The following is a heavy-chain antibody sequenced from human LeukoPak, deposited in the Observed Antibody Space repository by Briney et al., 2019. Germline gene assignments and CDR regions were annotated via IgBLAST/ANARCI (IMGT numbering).Heavy chain of an antibody. CDR1: GGSLSSYY. J-gene: IGHJ4*02. D-gene: IGHD5-18*01. Sequence: PSETLSLTCTVSGGSLSSYYWSWIRQPPGKGLEWIGYIYYSGSTNYNPSLKSRVTISVDTSKNQFSLKLSSGTAADTAVYYCAGRGYSYGNDYWGQGTLVTVSS. V-gene: IGHV4-59*01. CDR3: AGRGYSYGNDY. CDR2: IYYSGST.